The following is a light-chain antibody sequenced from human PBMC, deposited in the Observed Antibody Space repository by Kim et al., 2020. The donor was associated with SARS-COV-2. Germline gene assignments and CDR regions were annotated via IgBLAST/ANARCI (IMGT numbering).Light chain of an antibody. CDR3: QVWDSSSDHWV. CDR2: YDS. Sequence: YELTQPPSVSVAPGKTARITCGGNNIGSKSVHWYQQKPGQAPVLVIYYDSDRPSGIPERFSGSNSGNTATLTISRVEAGDEADYYCQVWDSSSDHWVFG. V-gene: IGLV3-21*04. J-gene: IGLJ3*02. CDR1: NIGSKS.